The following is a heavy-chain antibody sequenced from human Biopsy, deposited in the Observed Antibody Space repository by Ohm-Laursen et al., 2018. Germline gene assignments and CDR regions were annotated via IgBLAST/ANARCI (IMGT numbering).Heavy chain of an antibody. V-gene: IGHV3-33*01. CDR1: GFAFSYYG. D-gene: IGHD3-9*01. CDR2: MWSDGINK. CDR3: ARDDDTTGHYMILNH. Sequence: SLRLSCAASGFAFSYYGLHWVRQAPGKGLQWVAVMWSDGINKNYADSVKGRFTVSRDNSNNVPYLQMTSLIDEDSAVYYCARDDDTTGHYMILNHWGQGTLVTVSS. J-gene: IGHJ5*02.